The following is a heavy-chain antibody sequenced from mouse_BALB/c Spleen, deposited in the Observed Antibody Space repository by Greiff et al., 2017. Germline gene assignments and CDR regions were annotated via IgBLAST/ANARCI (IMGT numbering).Heavy chain of an antibody. CDR1: GFNIKDYY. V-gene: IGHV14-1*02. D-gene: IGHD1-1*01. CDR2: IDPENGNT. J-gene: IGHJ4*01. Sequence: EVHLVESGAELVRPGALVKLSCKASGFNIKDYYMHWVKQRPEQGLEWIGWIDPENGNTIYDPKFQGKASITADTSSNTAYLQLSSLTSEDTAVYYCAYGSRGMDYCGQGTSVTVSS. CDR3: AYGSRGMDY.